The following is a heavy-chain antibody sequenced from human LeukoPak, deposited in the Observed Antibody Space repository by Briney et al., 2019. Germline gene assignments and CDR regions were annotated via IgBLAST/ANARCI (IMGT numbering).Heavy chain of an antibody. Sequence: GGSLRLSCVASGFTFSTYWMNWVRQAPGKGLERVGTISPDGSDKYYVDSVKGRFTISRDNAKTSLYLQINSLRTDDTALYFCARGIVVVVGASDHFDYWGQGTLITVSS. CDR3: ARGIVVVVGASDHFDY. V-gene: IGHV3-7*01. J-gene: IGHJ4*02. D-gene: IGHD2-15*01. CDR2: ISPDGSDK. CDR1: GFTFSTYW.